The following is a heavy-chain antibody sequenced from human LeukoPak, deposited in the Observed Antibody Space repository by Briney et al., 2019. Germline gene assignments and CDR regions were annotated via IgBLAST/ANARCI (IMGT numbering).Heavy chain of an antibody. CDR1: AGSISSYY. J-gene: IGHJ2*01. Sequence: SETLSLTCAVSAGSISSYYWNWLRQPPGKGLEWIGNIYNSGSTDYNPSLKSRVTISVNLSKKQISLKLTSVTAADTALYYCARDKGPYWYFDLWGRGTLVTVSS. CDR3: ARDKGPYWYFDL. V-gene: IGHV4-59*01. CDR2: IYNSGST.